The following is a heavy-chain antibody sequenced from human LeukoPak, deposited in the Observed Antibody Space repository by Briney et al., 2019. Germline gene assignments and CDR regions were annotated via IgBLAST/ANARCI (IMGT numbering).Heavy chain of an antibody. J-gene: IGHJ4*02. Sequence: ASVKVSCKASGGTLSSYAISWVRQAPGQGLEWMGGIIPIFGTANYAQKFQGRVTITTDESTSTAYMELSSLRSEDTAVYYCARPIFLVGAPTFDYWGQGTLVTVSS. D-gene: IGHD1-26*01. V-gene: IGHV1-69*05. CDR2: IIPIFGTA. CDR1: GGTLSSYA. CDR3: ARPIFLVGAPTFDY.